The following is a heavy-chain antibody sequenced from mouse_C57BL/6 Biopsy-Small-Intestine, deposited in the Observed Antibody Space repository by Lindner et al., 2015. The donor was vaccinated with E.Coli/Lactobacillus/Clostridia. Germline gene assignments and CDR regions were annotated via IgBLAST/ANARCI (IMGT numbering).Heavy chain of an antibody. CDR2: INAGNGNT. V-gene: IGHV1-84*02. D-gene: IGHD1-1*02. CDR1: GYTFTSYA. CDR3: ARDHRGGWAQLYFDY. Sequence: SVKVSCKASGYTFTSYAMHWVRQAPGQRLEWMGWINAGNGNTKYSQKFQGRVTITRDTSASTAYMELSSLRLEDTAVYYCARDHRGGWAQLYFDYWGQGTLVTVSS. J-gene: IGHJ2*01.